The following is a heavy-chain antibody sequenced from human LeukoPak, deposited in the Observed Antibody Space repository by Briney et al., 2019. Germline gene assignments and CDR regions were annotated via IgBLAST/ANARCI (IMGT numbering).Heavy chain of an antibody. D-gene: IGHD3-10*01. Sequence: SETLSLTCAVSGGSISSGGYSWSWIRQPPGKGLEWIGHIYHSGSTYYNPSLKSRVTISVDRSKNQFSLKLSSVTAADTAVYYCARSYGSGMYYFDYWGQGTLVTVSS. J-gene: IGHJ4*02. V-gene: IGHV4-30-2*01. CDR1: GGSISSGGYS. CDR3: ARSYGSGMYYFDY. CDR2: IYHSGST.